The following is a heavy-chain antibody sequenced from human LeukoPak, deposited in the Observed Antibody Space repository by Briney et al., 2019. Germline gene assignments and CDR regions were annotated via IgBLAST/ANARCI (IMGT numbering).Heavy chain of an antibody. Sequence: GGSLRLSCAASGFTFSSYSMNWVRQAPGKGLEWVSYISSSSSTIYYADSVKGRSTISRDNAKNSLYLQMNSLRDEDTAVYYCAREYCSSTSCYLYYFDYWGQGTLVTVSS. CDR1: GFTFSSYS. D-gene: IGHD2-2*01. CDR3: AREYCSSTSCYLYYFDY. CDR2: ISSSSSTI. J-gene: IGHJ4*02. V-gene: IGHV3-48*02.